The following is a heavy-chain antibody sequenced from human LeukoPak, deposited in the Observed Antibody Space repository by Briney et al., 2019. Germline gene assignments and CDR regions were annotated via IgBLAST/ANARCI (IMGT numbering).Heavy chain of an antibody. D-gene: IGHD3-3*01. V-gene: IGHV4-38-2*02. CDR2: IYHSGST. J-gene: IGHJ6*03. Sequence: SETLSLTCTVSDGSISSGYYWGWIRQPPGKGLEWIGSIYHSGSTYYNPSLKSRVTISVDTSKNQFSLKLSSVTAADTAVYYCARAEKNYDFWSGYYRYYYYYYMDVWGKGTTVTVSS. CDR3: ARAEKNYDFWSGYYRYYYYYYMDV. CDR1: DGSISSGYY.